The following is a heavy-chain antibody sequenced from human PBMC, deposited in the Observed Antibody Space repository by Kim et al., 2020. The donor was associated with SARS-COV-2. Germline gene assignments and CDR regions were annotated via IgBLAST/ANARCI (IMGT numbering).Heavy chain of an antibody. V-gene: IGHV4-34*01. J-gene: IGHJ4*02. CDR3: ARVAYSTSWYEEY. D-gene: IGHD2-2*01. Sequence: YKPSLKSRVTMSLDTSKNQFSLKLSSVTAADTAVYYCARVAYSTSWYEEYWGQGTLVTVSS.